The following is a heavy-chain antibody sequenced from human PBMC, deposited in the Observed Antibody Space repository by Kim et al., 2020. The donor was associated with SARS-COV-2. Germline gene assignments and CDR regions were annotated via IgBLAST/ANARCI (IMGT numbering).Heavy chain of an antibody. CDR1: GFTFSSYS. CDR3: AREYKWFGELLIGYYYYYGMDV. Sequence: GGSLRLSCAASGFTFSSYSMNWVRQAPGKGLEWVSSISSSSSYIYYADSVKGRFTISRDNAKNSLYLQMNSLRAEDTAVYYCAREYKWFGELLIGYYYYYGMDVWGQGTTVTVSS. CDR2: ISSSSSYI. V-gene: IGHV3-21*01. D-gene: IGHD3-10*01. J-gene: IGHJ6*02.